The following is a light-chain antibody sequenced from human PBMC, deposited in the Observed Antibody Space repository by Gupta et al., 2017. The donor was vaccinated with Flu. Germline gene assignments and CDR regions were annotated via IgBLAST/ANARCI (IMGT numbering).Light chain of an antibody. CDR3: HQYYSSLHT. J-gene: IGKJ2*01. CDR1: QSILYSSNNRYY. V-gene: IGKV4-1*01. Sequence: SCRSSQSILYSSNNRYYLAWYQQKPGQPPKLLIYWASTRESGVPDRFSGSGSGTDFTLTISSLQAEDVAVYYCHQYYSSLHTFGQGTKLEIK. CDR2: WAS.